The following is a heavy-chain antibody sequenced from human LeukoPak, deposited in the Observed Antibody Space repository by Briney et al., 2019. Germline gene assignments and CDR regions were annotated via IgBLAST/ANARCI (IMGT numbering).Heavy chain of an antibody. V-gene: IGHV4-30-4*02. D-gene: IGHD2-21*02. CDR3: ARDDCGGDCYKGWYFDL. CDR1: GGSISSDDYY. J-gene: IGHJ2*01. Sequence: PSETLSLTCTVSGGSISSDDYYWSWIRQPPGKALEWIGYIYYSGSTYYNPSLKTRVTISPDTSKNQFSLKLSSVTAADTAVYYCARDDCGGDCYKGWYFDLWGRGTLVTVSS. CDR2: IYYSGST.